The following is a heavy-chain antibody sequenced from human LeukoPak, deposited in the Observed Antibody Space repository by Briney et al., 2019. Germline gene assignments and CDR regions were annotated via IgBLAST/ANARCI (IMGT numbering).Heavy chain of an antibody. CDR1: GYTFTSYY. CDR3: ARGGDIHLWINYYYYMDV. V-gene: IGHV1-46*01. J-gene: IGHJ6*03. CDR2: INPSGGST. Sequence: VASVKVSCKASGYTFTSYYMHWVRQAPGQGLEWMGIINPSGGSTSYAQKFQGRVTMTRDMSTSTVYMELSSLRSEDTAVYYCARGGDIHLWINYYYYMDVWGKGTTVTVSS. D-gene: IGHD5-18*01.